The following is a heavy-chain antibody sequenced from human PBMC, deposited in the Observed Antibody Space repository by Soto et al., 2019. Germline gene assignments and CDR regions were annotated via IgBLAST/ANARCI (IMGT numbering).Heavy chain of an antibody. CDR3: ARPRRTCYDGTCYNWFDT. CDR2: IYNSGSN. J-gene: IGHJ5*02. V-gene: IGHV4-59*12. D-gene: IGHD2-15*01. Sequence: SETLSLTCTVSGGSITSYFWSWIRQPPGKGLEWIGYIYNSGSNKYNPSLKTRVTMSADTSKSQLSLRLRSVSAADTAVYYCARPRRTCYDGTCYNWFDTWGQGTLVTVSS. CDR1: GGSITSYF.